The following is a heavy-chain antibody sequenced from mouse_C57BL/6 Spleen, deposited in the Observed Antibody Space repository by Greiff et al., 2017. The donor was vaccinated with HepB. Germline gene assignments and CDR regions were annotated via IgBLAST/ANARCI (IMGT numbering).Heavy chain of an antibody. CDR2: IDPSDSNT. Sequence: QVQLQQPGAELVKPGASVKLSCKASGYTFTSYWMQWVKQRPGQGLEWIGEIDPSDSNTNYNQKFKGKARLTVDTSSSTAYMQLSSLTSEDSAVYYYARDYYYCRIYRDWYFDVWGTGTTVTVSS. V-gene: IGHV1-50*01. CDR3: ARDYYYCRIYRDWYFDV. D-gene: IGHD1-1*01. J-gene: IGHJ1*03. CDR1: GYTFTSYW.